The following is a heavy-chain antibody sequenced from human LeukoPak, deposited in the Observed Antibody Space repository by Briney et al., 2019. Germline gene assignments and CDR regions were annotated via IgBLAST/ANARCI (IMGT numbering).Heavy chain of an antibody. Sequence: GRSLRLSCAASGFTFSSYAMHWVRQAPGKGLEWVAVISYDGSNKYYADSVKGRFTISRDNSKNTLYLQMNSLRAEDMAVYYCARVSHGSGRVFDYWGQGTLVTVSS. CDR1: GFTFSSYA. CDR2: ISYDGSNK. CDR3: ARVSHGSGRVFDY. D-gene: IGHD3-10*01. V-gene: IGHV3-30-3*01. J-gene: IGHJ4*02.